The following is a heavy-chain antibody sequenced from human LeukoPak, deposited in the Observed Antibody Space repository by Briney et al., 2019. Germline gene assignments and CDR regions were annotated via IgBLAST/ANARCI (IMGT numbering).Heavy chain of an antibody. CDR1: GGSISSGGYY. Sequence: SQTLSLTCTVSGGSISSGGYYWSWIRQHPGKGLEWIGYIYYSGSTYYNPSLKSRVTISVDTSKNQFSLKLSSVTAADTAVYYCAREGYYDSSGYFHWGQGTLVTVSS. J-gene: IGHJ4*02. CDR2: IYYSGST. V-gene: IGHV4-30-4*08. CDR3: AREGYYDSSGYFH. D-gene: IGHD3-22*01.